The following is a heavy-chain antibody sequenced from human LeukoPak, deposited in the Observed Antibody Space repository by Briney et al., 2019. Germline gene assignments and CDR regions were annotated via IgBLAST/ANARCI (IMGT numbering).Heavy chain of an antibody. J-gene: IGHJ4*02. CDR2: MNPTSGGT. D-gene: IGHD1-1*01. CDR3: ARSVSAYNDLDY. Sequence: ASVKVSCKASGYTFTGYYIHWVRQAPGQGLEWMGWMNPTSGGTSYAQKFQGRVTMTRDTSINTAYLEVSRLTSDDTAMYYCARSVSAYNDLDYWGQGTLVTVSS. CDR1: GYTFTGYY. V-gene: IGHV1-2*02.